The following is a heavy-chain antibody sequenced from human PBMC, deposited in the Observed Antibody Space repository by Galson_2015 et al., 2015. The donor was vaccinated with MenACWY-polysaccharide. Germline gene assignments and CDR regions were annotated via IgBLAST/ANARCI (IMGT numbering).Heavy chain of an antibody. CDR1: GDSVSSGSDF. J-gene: IGHJ5*02. Sequence: SETLSLTCAVSGDSVSSGSDFWTWIRQSPGQGLEWIAYIHYSGTANYNPPLRSRITISLDTSKNQFSLRLTSVTAADTAMYYCAREPTYSGSFGWFDPWGQGTLVTVSS. V-gene: IGHV4-61*01. CDR2: IHYSGTA. CDR3: AREPTYSGSFGWFDP. D-gene: IGHD1-26*01.